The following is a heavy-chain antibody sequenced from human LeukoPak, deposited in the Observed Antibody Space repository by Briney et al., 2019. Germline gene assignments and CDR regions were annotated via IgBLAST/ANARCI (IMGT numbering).Heavy chain of an antibody. V-gene: IGHV1-69*05. CDR1: GGTFSTYV. J-gene: IGHJ4*02. D-gene: IGHD6-6*01. CDR2: IIPIFGTA. CDR3: ARGLPYSSSSEPDY. Sequence: SVKVSCKASGGTFSTYVISWVRQAPGQGLEWMGGIIPIFGTANYAQKFQGRVTITTDESTSTAYMELSSLRSDDMAVYYCARGLPYSSSSEPDYWGQGTLVTVSS.